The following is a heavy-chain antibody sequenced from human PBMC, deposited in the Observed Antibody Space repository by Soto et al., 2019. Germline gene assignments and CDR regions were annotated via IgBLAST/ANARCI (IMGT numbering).Heavy chain of an antibody. V-gene: IGHV3-23*01. CDR1: GFTFSSYA. CDR2: ISGSGGST. CDR3: AIGYPGGYGMDV. D-gene: IGHD5-18*01. J-gene: IGHJ6*02. Sequence: EVQLLESGGGLVQPGESLRLSCAASGFTFSSYAMSWVRQAPGKGLEWVSAISGSGGSTYYADSVKGRFTISRDNSKNTLDLQMNSMRVEDTAVYYCAIGYPGGYGMDVWGQGTTVTVSS.